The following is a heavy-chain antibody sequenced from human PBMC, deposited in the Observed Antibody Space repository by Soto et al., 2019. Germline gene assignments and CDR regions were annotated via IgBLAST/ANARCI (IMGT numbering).Heavy chain of an antibody. Sequence: QVHLVESGGGVVQPGRSLRLSCLASGFSFSSSRMHWIRQPPGKGLEWLALIWYDGSNQIYLDSVKDRFTISRDNSKNTLYLQMNSLTVEDTAVYFCASITGTNAFDIWGQGTMVTVSS. CDR3: ASITGTNAFDI. CDR2: IWYDGSNQ. V-gene: IGHV3-33*01. CDR1: GFSFSSSR. J-gene: IGHJ3*02. D-gene: IGHD3-10*01.